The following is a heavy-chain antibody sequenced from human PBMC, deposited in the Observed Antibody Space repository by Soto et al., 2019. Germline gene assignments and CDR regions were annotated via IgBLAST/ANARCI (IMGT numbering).Heavy chain of an antibody. CDR2: IAYDGGDK. CDR1: GFTFSSHA. V-gene: IGHV3-30*04. CDR3: SKGKPIAPSYPFHAFDI. Sequence: QVQLVESGGGVVHPGRSLRLSCAASGFTFSSHAMHWVRQAPGEGLEWVAVIAYDGGDKYYADSVKGRFTISRDNSKNTLYLQMSSLRAEDTALYYCSKGKPIAPSYPFHAFDIWGQGTVVTVSS. D-gene: IGHD3-16*01. J-gene: IGHJ3*02.